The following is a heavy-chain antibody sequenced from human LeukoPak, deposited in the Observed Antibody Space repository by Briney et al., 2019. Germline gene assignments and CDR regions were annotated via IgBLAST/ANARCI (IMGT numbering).Heavy chain of an antibody. D-gene: IGHD2-2*01. V-gene: IGHV1-69*04. CDR2: IIPILGIA. J-gene: IGHJ3*02. Sequence: GSSVKVSCKASGGTFSSYAISWVRQAPGQGLEWMGRIIPILGIANYAQKFQGRVTITADKSTSTAYMELSSLRSEDTAVYYCARSGSTSFAFDIWGQRTMVTVSS. CDR3: ARSGSTSFAFDI. CDR1: GGTFSSYA.